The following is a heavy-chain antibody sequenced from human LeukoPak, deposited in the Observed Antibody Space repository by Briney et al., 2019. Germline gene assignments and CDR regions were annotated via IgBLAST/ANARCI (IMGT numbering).Heavy chain of an antibody. CDR3: ARRGYSGYDSYFDY. CDR2: IIPILGIA. J-gene: IGHJ4*02. D-gene: IGHD5-12*01. V-gene: IGHV1-69*04. CDR1: GGTFSSYA. Sequence: GASVKVSCKASGGTFSSYAISWVRQAPGQGLEWMGRIIPILGIANYAQKFQGRVTITADKSTNTAYMELSSLRSEDTAVYYCARRGYSGYDSYFDYWGQGTLVTVSS.